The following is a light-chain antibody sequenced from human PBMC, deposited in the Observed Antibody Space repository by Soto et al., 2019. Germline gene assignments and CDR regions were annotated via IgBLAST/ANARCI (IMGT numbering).Light chain of an antibody. Sequence: QSVLTQPPSVSGAPGQRVTISCTGSSSNIGAGYDVHWYQQLPGTAPKLLSYGNSNRPSGVPDRFSGAKYGTSASRAITWRQAEDEAGYYCQSYDISPVGVVFGGGTTLTVL. CDR1: SSNIGAGYD. CDR3: QSYDISPVGVV. J-gene: IGLJ2*01. V-gene: IGLV1-40*01. CDR2: GNS.